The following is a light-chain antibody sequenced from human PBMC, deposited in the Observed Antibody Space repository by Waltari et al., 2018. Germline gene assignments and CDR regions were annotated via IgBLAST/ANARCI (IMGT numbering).Light chain of an antibody. CDR3: QQYNNWPPGT. V-gene: IGKV3-15*01. CDR1: QSIGSS. Sequence: ETVVTQSPATLSLSPGERATLSCTTTQSIGSSLAWYQQKPGQAPRLLLYRASTRATGIPDRFSGSGSETEFTLTISSLQSEDFAVYYCQQYNNWPPGTFGQGTKVEI. CDR2: RAS. J-gene: IGKJ1*01.